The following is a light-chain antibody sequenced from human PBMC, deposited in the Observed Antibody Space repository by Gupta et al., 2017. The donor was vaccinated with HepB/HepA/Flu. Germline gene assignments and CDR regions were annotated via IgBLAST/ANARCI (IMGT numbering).Light chain of an antibody. V-gene: IGKV3-11*01. J-gene: IGKJ4*01. CDR2: DRS. CDR3: QQRSNCPIT. Sequence: EIVLTQSPATLSLSPGDRATLSCRASQNVSTYLAWYQQKPGQSPRLLIYDRSNRATGIAARFSGSGSGTEFTLTISSREPEDFAVYCCQQRSNCPITFGRGTKVDIK. CDR1: QNVSTY.